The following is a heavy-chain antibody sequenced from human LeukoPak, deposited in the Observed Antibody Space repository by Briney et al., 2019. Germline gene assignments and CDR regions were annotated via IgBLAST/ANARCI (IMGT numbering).Heavy chain of an antibody. V-gene: IGHV4-34*01. CDR1: GGSFSGYY. J-gene: IGHJ6*02. CDR2: INHSGST. Sequence: PSETLSLTCAVYGGSFSGYYWNWIRQPPGRGLEWIGEINHSGSTNYNPSLKSRVTISVDTSKNQSSLKLNSVTPEDTAVYYCAKNYYYYGMDVWGQGTTVTVSS. CDR3: AKNYYYYGMDV.